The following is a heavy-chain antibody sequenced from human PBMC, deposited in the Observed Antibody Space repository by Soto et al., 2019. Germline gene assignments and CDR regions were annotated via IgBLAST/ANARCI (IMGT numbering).Heavy chain of an antibody. J-gene: IGHJ6*03. CDR3: ARGPGYAVVYYYMDV. CDR2: INAGNGNT. V-gene: IGHV1-3*01. D-gene: IGHD2-8*01. Sequence: ASVKVSCKASGYTFTSYAMHWVRQAPGQRLEWMGWINAGNGNTKYSQKFQGRVTITRDTSASTAYMELSSLRSEDTAVYYCARGPGYAVVYYYMDVWGKGTTVTVSS. CDR1: GYTFTSYA.